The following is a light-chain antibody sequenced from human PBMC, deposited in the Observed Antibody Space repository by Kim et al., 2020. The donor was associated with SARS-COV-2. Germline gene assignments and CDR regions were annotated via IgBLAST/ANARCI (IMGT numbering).Light chain of an antibody. Sequence: ASVGDRVPITCRASQSISSYLAWYQQKPGKAPELLIYKASILESGVPSRFSGSGSGTEFTLTISSLQPDDFASFYCQQYKTSPWTFGQGTKVDIK. J-gene: IGKJ1*01. CDR2: KAS. CDR1: QSISSY. CDR3: QQYKTSPWT. V-gene: IGKV1-5*03.